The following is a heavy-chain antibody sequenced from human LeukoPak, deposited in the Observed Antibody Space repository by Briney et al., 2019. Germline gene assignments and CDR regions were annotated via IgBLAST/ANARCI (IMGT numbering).Heavy chain of an antibody. J-gene: IGHJ4*02. V-gene: IGHV4-30-4*01. Sequence: SETLSLTCTVSGGSISSGDYYWSWLRQPPGKGLEWIGYIYYSGSTYYNPSLKSRVTISVDTSKNQFSLKLSSVTAADTAVYYCARYSSGYYYHSTSFDYWGQGTLVTVSS. CDR2: IYYSGST. CDR1: GGSISSGDYY. D-gene: IGHD3-22*01. CDR3: ARYSSGYYYHSTSFDY.